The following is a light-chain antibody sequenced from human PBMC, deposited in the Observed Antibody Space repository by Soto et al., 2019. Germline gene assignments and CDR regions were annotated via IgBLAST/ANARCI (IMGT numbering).Light chain of an antibody. CDR1: QSISSY. CDR3: QQYSNSPQT. J-gene: IGKJ1*01. CDR2: AAS. Sequence: DVQMTQSPSSLSASIGDRVTITCRASQSISSYLNWYQQKPGKAPKLLIYAASSLQSGVPSRFSGSGSGTDFTLTISRLEPEDFAVYFCQQYSNSPQTFGQGTKV. V-gene: IGKV1-39*01.